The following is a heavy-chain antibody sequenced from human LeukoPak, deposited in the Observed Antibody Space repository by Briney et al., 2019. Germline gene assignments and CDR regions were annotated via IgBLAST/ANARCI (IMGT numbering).Heavy chain of an antibody. CDR1: GASISDYY. D-gene: IGHD1-7*01. CDR2: IYISGNT. Sequence: SETLSLTCTVSGASISDYYWSWIRQPAGKGLEWIGRIYISGNTQYNPPLTSRVTMSLDTSKNQFSLNLNSVTAADTAIYYCARDQAPNWNYDVFDYWGQGTLVTVSS. V-gene: IGHV4-4*07. J-gene: IGHJ4*02. CDR3: ARDQAPNWNYDVFDY.